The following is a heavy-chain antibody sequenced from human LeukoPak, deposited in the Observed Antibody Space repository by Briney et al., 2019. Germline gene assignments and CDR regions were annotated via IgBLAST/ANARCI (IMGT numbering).Heavy chain of an antibody. J-gene: IGHJ6*03. CDR1: GFTLSSYE. CDR2: ISSSGDTI. Sequence: QSGGSLRLSCAASGFTLSSYEMNWVRQAPGKGLEWVSYISSSGDTIYYADSVKGRFTISRDNAKNTLYLQMNSLRAEDTAVYYCARGSPDTYYDFWSGYYPPHYYYYYMDVWGKGTTVTVSS. D-gene: IGHD3-3*01. CDR3: ARGSPDTYYDFWSGYYPPHYYYYYMDV. V-gene: IGHV3-48*03.